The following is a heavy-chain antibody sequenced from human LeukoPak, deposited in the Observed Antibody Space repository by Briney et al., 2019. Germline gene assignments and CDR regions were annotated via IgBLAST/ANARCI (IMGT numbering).Heavy chain of an antibody. CDR2: ISPSGGST. J-gene: IGHJ3*02. D-gene: IGHD3-22*01. Sequence: ASVKVSCKAFGYTFTSNYMHWVRQAPGQGPEWMGVISPSGGSTTYAQKFQGRVTLTRDMSTSTAYMELSSLRSEDTAVYYCARVLGSYSGYYYGGAFDIWGQGTMVTVSS. V-gene: IGHV1-46*01. CDR1: GYTFTSNY. CDR3: ARVLGSYSGYYYGGAFDI.